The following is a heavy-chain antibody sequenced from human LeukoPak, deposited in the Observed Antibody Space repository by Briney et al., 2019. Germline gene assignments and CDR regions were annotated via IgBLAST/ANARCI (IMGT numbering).Heavy chain of an antibody. CDR2: IYTSGST. CDR1: GGSISSYY. V-gene: IGHV4-4*07. J-gene: IGHJ4*02. D-gene: IGHD1-26*01. Sequence: SETLSLTCTVSGGSISSYYWSWIRQPAGKGLVWIGRIYTSGSTNYNPSLKSRVTMSVDTSKNQFSLKLSSVTAADTAVYYCAREDSGSSDFDYWGQGTLVTVSS. CDR3: AREDSGSSDFDY.